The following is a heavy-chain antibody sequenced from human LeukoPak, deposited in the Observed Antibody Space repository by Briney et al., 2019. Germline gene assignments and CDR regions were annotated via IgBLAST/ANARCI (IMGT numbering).Heavy chain of an antibody. V-gene: IGHV1-69*13. CDR1: GGTFSSYA. CDR3: AREGYCSGGSCYILDY. D-gene: IGHD2-15*01. CDR2: IIPIFGTA. J-gene: IGHJ4*02. Sequence: ASVKVSCKASGGTFSSYAISWVRQAPGQGLEWMGGIIPIFGTANYAQKFQGRVTFTADESTSTAYMELSSLRSEDTAVYYCAREGYCSGGSCYILDYWGQGTLVTVSS.